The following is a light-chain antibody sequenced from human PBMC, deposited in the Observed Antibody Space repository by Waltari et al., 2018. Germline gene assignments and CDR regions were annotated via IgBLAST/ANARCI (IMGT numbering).Light chain of an antibody. CDR2: GAS. J-gene: IGKJ5*01. CDR3: QQYNNWLIT. Sequence: EIVMTQSPATLSVSPGERATLSCRASQSVTSNFAWSQQKPGQAPRLLIYGASNRATGIPARFSGSGSGTDFTLTISSLEPEDFAVYYCQQYNNWLITFGQGTRLEIK. V-gene: IGKV3D-15*01. CDR1: QSVTSN.